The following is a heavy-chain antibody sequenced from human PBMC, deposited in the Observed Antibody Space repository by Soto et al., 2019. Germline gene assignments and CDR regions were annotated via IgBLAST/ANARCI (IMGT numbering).Heavy chain of an antibody. CDR2: IIPIFGTA. CDR1: GGTFSSYA. V-gene: IGHV1-69*01. Sequence: QVQLVQSGAEVKKPGSSVKVSCKASGGTFSSYAISWVRQAPGQGLEWMGGIIPIFGTANYAQKFQGRVKITADESTSTAYMELSSLRSEDTAVYYCARVGGGYYDSSGYYTYYFDYWGQGTLVTVSS. D-gene: IGHD3-22*01. CDR3: ARVGGGYYDSSGYYTYYFDY. J-gene: IGHJ4*02.